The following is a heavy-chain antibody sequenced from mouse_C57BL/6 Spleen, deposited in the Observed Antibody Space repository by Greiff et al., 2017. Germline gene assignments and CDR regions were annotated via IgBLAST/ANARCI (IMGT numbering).Heavy chain of an antibody. Sequence: EVKVEESGGGLVQPGGSMTLSCAASGFTFSDAWMDWVRQSPEKGLEWVAEIRNKANNHATYYAESVKGRFTISRDDSKSSVYLQMNSLRAEDTGIYYCTSVYYYGSRGFAYWGQGTLVTVSA. CDR1: GFTFSDAW. J-gene: IGHJ3*01. V-gene: IGHV6-6*01. CDR3: TSVYYYGSRGFAY. D-gene: IGHD1-1*01. CDR2: IRNKANNHAT.